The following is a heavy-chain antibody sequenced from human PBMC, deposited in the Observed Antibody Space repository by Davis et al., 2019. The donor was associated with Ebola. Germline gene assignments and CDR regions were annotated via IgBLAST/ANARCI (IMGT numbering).Heavy chain of an antibody. CDR2: IRSKANSYAT. J-gene: IGHJ4*02. V-gene: IGHV3-73*01. Sequence: GESLKISCAASGFTFSGSAMHWVRQASGKGLEWVGRIRSKANSYATAYAASVKGRFTIYRDDSKNTAYLQMNSLRAEDTAVYYCARDRSGSYAYWGQGTLVTVSS. CDR1: GFTFSGSA. D-gene: IGHD1-26*01. CDR3: ARDRSGSYAY.